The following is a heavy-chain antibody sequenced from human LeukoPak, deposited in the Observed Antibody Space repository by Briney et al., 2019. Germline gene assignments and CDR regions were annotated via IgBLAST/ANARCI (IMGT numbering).Heavy chain of an antibody. CDR3: ARELDTAMVPDY. CDR1: GYTFTGYY. D-gene: IGHD5-18*01. V-gene: IGHV1-2*02. Sequence: GASVKVSCKASGYTFTGYYIHWVRQAPGQGLEWMGWINPNSGGTNYAQKFQGRVTMTRDTSISTAYMELSRLRSDDTAVYYCARELDTAMVPDYWGQGTLVTVSS. J-gene: IGHJ4*02. CDR2: INPNSGGT.